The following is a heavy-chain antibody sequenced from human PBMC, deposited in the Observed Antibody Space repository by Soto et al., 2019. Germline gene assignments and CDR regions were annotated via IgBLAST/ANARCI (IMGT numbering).Heavy chain of an antibody. V-gene: IGHV4-59*01. J-gene: IGHJ5*02. Sequence: QVQLQESGPGVVKPSETLSLTCTVSRASINDYYWNWLRQSPGKGLELIGYIYYSGSTKYNPSLTIRGTMSVETDRNQFSLTLSPVPPANTAVYYCARGVPTTGYSSRWYEHWFDPWGQRTLVTVSS. CDR3: ARGVPTTGYSSRWYEHWFDP. D-gene: IGHD6-13*01. CDR2: IYYSGST. CDR1: RASINDYY.